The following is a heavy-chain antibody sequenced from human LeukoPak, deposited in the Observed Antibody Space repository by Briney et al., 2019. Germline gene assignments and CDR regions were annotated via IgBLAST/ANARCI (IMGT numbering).Heavy chain of an antibody. D-gene: IGHD6-19*01. CDR1: GFTFSSYG. CDR2: ISYDGSNK. Sequence: PGGSLRLSCAASGFTFSSYGMHWVRQAPGQGLEWVAVISYDGSNKYYADSVKGRFTISRDNSKNTLYLQMNSLRAEDTAVYCCAKEVSPSSRYSSGWAFDYWGQGTLVTVSS. V-gene: IGHV3-30*18. J-gene: IGHJ4*02. CDR3: AKEVSPSSRYSSGWAFDY.